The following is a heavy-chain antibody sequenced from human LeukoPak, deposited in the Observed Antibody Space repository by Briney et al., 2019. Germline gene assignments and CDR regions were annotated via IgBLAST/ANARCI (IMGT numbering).Heavy chain of an antibody. CDR2: VDPEDGET. CDR3: AILIVAGTHFDY. CDR1: GYTFTDYY. V-gene: IGHV1-69-2*01. Sequence: ASVKISCKVSGYTFTDYYMQWVQQAPGKGLEWMGLVDPEDGETIYAEKFQGRVTITADTSTDTAYMELSSLRSEDMAVYYCAILIVAGTHFDYWGQGTLVTVSS. J-gene: IGHJ4*02. D-gene: IGHD6-19*01.